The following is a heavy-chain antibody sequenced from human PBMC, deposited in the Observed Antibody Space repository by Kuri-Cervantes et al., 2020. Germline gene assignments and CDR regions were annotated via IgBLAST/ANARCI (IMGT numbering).Heavy chain of an antibody. V-gene: IGHV3-9*01. CDR2: ISWNSGSI. J-gene: IGHJ4*02. CDR1: GFTFSSYW. Sequence: GGSLRLSCAASGFTFSSYWMHWVRQAPGKGLEWVSGISWNSGSIGYADSVKGRFTISRDNAKNSLYLQMNSLRAEDTALYYCAKGLYYYDRTAFDYWGQGTLVTVSS. D-gene: IGHD3-22*01. CDR3: AKGLYYYDRTAFDY.